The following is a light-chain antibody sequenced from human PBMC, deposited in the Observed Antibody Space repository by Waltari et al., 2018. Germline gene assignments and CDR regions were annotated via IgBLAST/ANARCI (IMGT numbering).Light chain of an antibody. V-gene: IGKV3-11*01. CDR3: QQRANWPPLS. CDR1: QSVSTF. Sequence: EIVLTQSPATLSLSPGERATLSCRASQSVSTFLAWYQQKPGQAPRLLTYHAANKASGIPARFSGRGSGTNFTLTISSLGPEDFAVYYCQQRANWPPLSFGGGTRVEIK. CDR2: HAA. J-gene: IGKJ4*01.